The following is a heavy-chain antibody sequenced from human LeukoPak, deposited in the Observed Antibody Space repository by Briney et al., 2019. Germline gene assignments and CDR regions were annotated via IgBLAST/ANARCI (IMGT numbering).Heavy chain of an antibody. Sequence: GGSLRLSCAASGFTFSSYSMNWVRQAPGKGLEWVSSISSSSSYVYYADSVKGRFTISRDNAKNSLYLQMNSLRAEDTAVYYCARDGDSSGYYPNWFDPWGQGTLVTVSS. J-gene: IGHJ5*02. V-gene: IGHV3-21*01. CDR3: ARDGDSSGYYPNWFDP. D-gene: IGHD3-22*01. CDR1: GFTFSSYS. CDR2: ISSSSSYV.